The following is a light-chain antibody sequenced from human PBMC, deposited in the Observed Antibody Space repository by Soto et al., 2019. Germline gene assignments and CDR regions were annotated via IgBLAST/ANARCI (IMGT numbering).Light chain of an antibody. Sequence: EIVMTQSPATLSLSPGERATLSCMASQTVTSSYISWYQQKPGQAPRLLIYGTSTRATGIPARFSGSGSGTDFTLTINSLQPEDFAVYYCQQDYNLPWTFGQGTKVEVK. J-gene: IGKJ1*01. CDR3: QQDYNLPWT. V-gene: IGKV3D-7*01. CDR1: QTVTSSY. CDR2: GTS.